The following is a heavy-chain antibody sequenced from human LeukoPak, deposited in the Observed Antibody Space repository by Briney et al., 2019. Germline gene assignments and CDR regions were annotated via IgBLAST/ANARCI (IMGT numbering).Heavy chain of an antibody. CDR1: GFTFSTYW. J-gene: IGHJ3*02. Sequence: PGGSLRLSCTASGFTFSTYWMHWVRQPPGKGLVWVSRINSDGSSTSYADSVKGRFTISRDNAKNTLYLQMNSLRAEDTAVYYCARGEDAFDIWGQGTMVTVSS. V-gene: IGHV3-74*01. CDR2: INSDGSST. CDR3: ARGEDAFDI.